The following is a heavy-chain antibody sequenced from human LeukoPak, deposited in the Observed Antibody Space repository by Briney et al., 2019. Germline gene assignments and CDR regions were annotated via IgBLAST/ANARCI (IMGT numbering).Heavy chain of an antibody. CDR1: GGPISSYY. V-gene: IGHV4-59*12. CDR2: VSYSGST. Sequence: ASETLSLTCTVSGGPISSYYWSWIRQPPGKGLEWIGYVSYSGSTNYNPSLKSRVTISVDTSTNQFSLKLSSVTAADTAVYYCARRVVRGVIPRGAFDIWGQGTMVTVSS. CDR3: ARRVVRGVIPRGAFDI. D-gene: IGHD3-10*01. J-gene: IGHJ3*02.